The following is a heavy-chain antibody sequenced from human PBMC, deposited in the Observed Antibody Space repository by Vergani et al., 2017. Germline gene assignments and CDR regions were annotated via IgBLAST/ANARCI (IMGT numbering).Heavy chain of an antibody. Sequence: QVQLVESGGGVVQPGRSLRLSCAASGFTFSSYGMHWVRQAPGKGLEWVAVISYDGSNKYYADSVKGRFTISRDNSKNTLYLQMNSLRAKDTAVYYCAKDRGNWNDVNYYYGIDVWGQGTMVTVSS. J-gene: IGHJ6*02. V-gene: IGHV3-30*18. CDR3: AKDRGNWNDVNYYYGIDV. CDR2: ISYDGSNK. D-gene: IGHD1-1*01. CDR1: GFTFSSYG.